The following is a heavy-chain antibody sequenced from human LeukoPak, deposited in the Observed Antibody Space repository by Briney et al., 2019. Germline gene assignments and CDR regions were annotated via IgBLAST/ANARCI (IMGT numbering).Heavy chain of an antibody. J-gene: IGHJ4*02. D-gene: IGHD4/OR15-4a*01. Sequence: PSETLSLTCGVYGGSLSGYFWSWIRQPPGKGLEWIGEINHSGTTNFNPSLKSRVTISVDTSKNQFSLKLSSVTAADTAVYFCAREGRMSMGIEYWGQGTPVTVSS. V-gene: IGHV4-34*01. CDR3: AREGRMSMGIEY. CDR2: INHSGTT. CDR1: GGSLSGYF.